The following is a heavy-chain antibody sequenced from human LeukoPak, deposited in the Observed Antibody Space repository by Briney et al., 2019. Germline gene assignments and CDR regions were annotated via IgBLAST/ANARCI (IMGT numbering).Heavy chain of an antibody. CDR2: IKQDGSEK. CDR1: GFTFSSYW. CDR3: ARERLGYYYGMDV. D-gene: IGHD3-16*01. V-gene: IGHV3-7*01. J-gene: IGHJ6*02. Sequence: GGSLRLSCAASGFTFSSYWMSWVRQAPGKGLEWVANIKQDGSEKYYVDSVKGRFTISRDSAKNSLYLQMNSLRAEDTAVYYCARERLGYYYGMDVWGQGTTVTVSS.